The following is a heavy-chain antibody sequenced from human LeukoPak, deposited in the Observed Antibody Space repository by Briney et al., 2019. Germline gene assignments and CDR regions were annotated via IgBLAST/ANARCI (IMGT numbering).Heavy chain of an antibody. V-gene: IGHV4-39*01. Sequence: SETLSLTCTVSGGSLGSSSYSWGWSPQPQGKGLEWIGSIYYSGSTYYNPSLKSRVTISVDTSKNQFSLKLSSVTAADTAVYYCARHSFGEIDYWGQGTLVTVSS. J-gene: IGHJ4*02. CDR2: IYYSGST. D-gene: IGHD3-10*01. CDR1: GGSLGSSSYS. CDR3: ARHSFGEIDY.